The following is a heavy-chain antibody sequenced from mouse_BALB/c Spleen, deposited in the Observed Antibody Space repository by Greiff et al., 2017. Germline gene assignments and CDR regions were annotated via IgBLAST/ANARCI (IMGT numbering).Heavy chain of an antibody. CDR3: ARGGGIYYDYYFDY. D-gene: IGHD2-4*01. CDR2: IRNKANGYTT. J-gene: IGHJ2*01. Sequence: EVKLVESGGGLVQPGGSLRLSCATSGFTFTDYYMSWVRQPPGKALEWLGFIRNKANGYTTEYSASVKGRFTISRDNSQSILYLQMNTLRAEDSATYYCARGGGIYYDYYFDYWGQGTTLTVSS. CDR1: GFTFTDYY. V-gene: IGHV7-3*02.